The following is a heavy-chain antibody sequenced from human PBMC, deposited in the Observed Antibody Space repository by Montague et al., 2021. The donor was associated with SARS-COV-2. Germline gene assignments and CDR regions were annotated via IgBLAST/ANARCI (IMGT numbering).Heavy chain of an antibody. CDR3: ARLGDGVVPSPILGVGPYYSYYYMDV. CDR2: VKHSGDT. CDR1: GGSFSTYS. V-gene: IGHV4-34*01. D-gene: IGHD3-10*01. J-gene: IGHJ6*03. Sequence: SETLSLTCAVHGGSFSTYSWNWIRQPLGKGLEWIGEVKHSGDTKYNTSLKSRVAISIDTSKNQFSLKLTSVAAADTAVYYCARLGDGVVPSPILGVGPYYSYYYMDVWGKGTTVTVSS.